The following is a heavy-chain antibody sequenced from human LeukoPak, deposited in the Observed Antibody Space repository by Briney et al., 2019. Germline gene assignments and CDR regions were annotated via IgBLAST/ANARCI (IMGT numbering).Heavy chain of an antibody. CDR1: GFTFSNYW. CDR3: AKIPYSSGWVQNWFDP. J-gene: IGHJ5*02. Sequence: SGGSLRLSCAASGFTFSNYWMSWVRQAPGKELEWVANIKQDGSEIYYVDSVKGRFTISRDNAKNSLYLQMNSLRAEDTAVYYCAKIPYSSGWVQNWFDPWGQGTLVTVSS. CDR2: IKQDGSEI. V-gene: IGHV3-7*03. D-gene: IGHD6-19*01.